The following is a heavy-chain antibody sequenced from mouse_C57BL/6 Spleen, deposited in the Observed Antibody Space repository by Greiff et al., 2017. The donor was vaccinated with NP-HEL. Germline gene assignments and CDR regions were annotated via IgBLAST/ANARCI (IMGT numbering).Heavy chain of an antibody. V-gene: IGHV1-20*01. Sequence: EVQLVESGPELVKPGDSVKISCKASGYSFTGYFMNWVMQSHGKSLEWIGRINPYNGDTFYNQKFKGKATLTVDKSSSTAHMELRSLTSEDSAVYYCARSRGKEGFAYWGQGTLVTVSA. J-gene: IGHJ3*01. CDR3: ARSRGKEGFAY. CDR2: INPYNGDT. D-gene: IGHD1-3*01. CDR1: GYSFTGYF.